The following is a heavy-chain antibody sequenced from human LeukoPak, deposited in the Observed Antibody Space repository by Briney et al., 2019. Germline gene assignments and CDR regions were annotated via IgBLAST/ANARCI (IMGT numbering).Heavy chain of an antibody. CDR2: IYTSGST. D-gene: IGHD6-6*01. CDR1: GGSISSYY. J-gene: IGHJ4*02. Sequence: SETLSLTCTVSGGSISSYYWSWIRQPPGKGLEWIGHIYTSGSTNYNPSLKSRVTISVDTSKNQFSLKVSSVTAADTAVYYCARTYSGSSHFDYWGQGTLVTVSS. V-gene: IGHV4-4*09. CDR3: ARTYSGSSHFDY.